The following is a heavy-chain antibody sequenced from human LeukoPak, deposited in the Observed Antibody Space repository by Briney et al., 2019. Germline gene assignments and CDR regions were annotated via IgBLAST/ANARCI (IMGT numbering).Heavy chain of an antibody. Sequence: GGSLRLSCAASGFTFSSYAMSWVRQAPGKGLEWVSAISGSGGSTYYADSVKGRFTISRDNSKNTLYLQMNSLRAEDTAVYYCAKDRITIFGVVNYYMDVWGKGTTVTVSS. CDR1: GFTFSSYA. CDR3: AKDRITIFGVVNYYMDV. J-gene: IGHJ6*03. CDR2: ISGSGGST. D-gene: IGHD3-3*01. V-gene: IGHV3-23*01.